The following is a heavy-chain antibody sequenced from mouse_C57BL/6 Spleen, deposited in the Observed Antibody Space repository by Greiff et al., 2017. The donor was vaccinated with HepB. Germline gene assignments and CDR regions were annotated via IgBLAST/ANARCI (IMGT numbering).Heavy chain of an antibody. V-gene: IGHV1-80*01. D-gene: IGHD2-3*01. Sequence: QVQLKESGAELVKPGASVKISCKASGYAFSSYWMNWVKQRPGKGLEWIGQIYPGDGDTNYNGKFKGKATLTADKSSSTAYMQLSSLTSEDSAVYFCARWGYEGFAYWGQGTLVTVSA. J-gene: IGHJ3*01. CDR3: ARWGYEGFAY. CDR1: GYAFSSYW. CDR2: IYPGDGDT.